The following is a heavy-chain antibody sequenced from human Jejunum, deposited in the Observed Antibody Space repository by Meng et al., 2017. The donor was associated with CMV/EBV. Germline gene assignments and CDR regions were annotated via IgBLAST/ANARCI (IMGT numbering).Heavy chain of an antibody. Sequence: FPFRAYSLTWVRRAPGKGLEWVSSISDRGGYIYYADSVRGRFTISRDNAKSSLYLHVNTLRAEDTAVYYCAKGLNSGSLYNAFDILGQGTMVTVSS. J-gene: IGHJ3*02. V-gene: IGHV3-21*04. CDR2: ISDRGGYI. CDR1: FPFRAYS. CDR3: AKGLNSGSLYNAFDI. D-gene: IGHD3-22*01.